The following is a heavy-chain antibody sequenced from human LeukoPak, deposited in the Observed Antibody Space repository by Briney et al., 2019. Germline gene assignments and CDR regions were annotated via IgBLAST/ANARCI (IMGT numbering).Heavy chain of an antibody. J-gene: IGHJ5*02. CDR3: ARKWFGP. Sequence: GGSLRLSCAASGFTVSSDYMSWARQAPGKGLEWVSVIYSGGSTYYADSVKGRFTISRDKSKNTVYLQMNSLRFEDTATYYCARKWFGPLGQGTLVTVSS. V-gene: IGHV3-53*05. CDR1: GFTVSSDY. CDR2: IYSGGST.